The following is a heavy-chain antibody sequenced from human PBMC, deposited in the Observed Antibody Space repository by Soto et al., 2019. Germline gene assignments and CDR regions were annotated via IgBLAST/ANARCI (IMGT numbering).Heavy chain of an antibody. Sequence: GESLKISCKGSGYSFTSYWISWVRQMPGKGLEWMGRIDPSDSYTNYSPSFQGHVTIPADKSISTAYLQWSSLMASDTAMYYCASIEYSSSQGFYYYYGMDVWGQGTTVTVSS. V-gene: IGHV5-10-1*01. CDR3: ASIEYSSSQGFYYYYGMDV. D-gene: IGHD6-6*01. J-gene: IGHJ6*02. CDR2: IDPSDSYT. CDR1: GYSFTSYW.